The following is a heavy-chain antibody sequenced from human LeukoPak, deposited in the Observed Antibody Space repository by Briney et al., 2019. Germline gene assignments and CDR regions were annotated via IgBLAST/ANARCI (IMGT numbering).Heavy chain of an antibody. Sequence: GGPLRLSCAASGFTFSSYWMSWVRQAPGKGLEWVATLKQDGSQKHYVDSVKGRFTISRDNAENSLYLQMNSLRAEDTAVYYCARAGYYYDSSGYFNWGQGTLVTVSS. V-gene: IGHV3-7*01. J-gene: IGHJ4*02. CDR3: ARAGYYYDSSGYFN. CDR1: GFTFSSYW. D-gene: IGHD3-22*01. CDR2: LKQDGSQK.